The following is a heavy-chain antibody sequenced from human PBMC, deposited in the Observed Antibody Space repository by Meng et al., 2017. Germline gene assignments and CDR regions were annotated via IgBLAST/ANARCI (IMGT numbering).Heavy chain of an antibody. CDR2: IYWDDDK. D-gene: IGHD2-21*02. J-gene: IGHJ5*02. Sequence: QITFKESGPTLVKPPQTLTLTCTFSGFSLSTSGVGVGWIRQPPGKALEWLALIYWDDDKRYSPSLKSRLTITKDTSKNQVVLTMTNMDPVDTATYYCAHRRGDSREGWFDPWGQGTLVTVSS. CDR3: AHRRGDSREGWFDP. V-gene: IGHV2-5*02. CDR1: GFSLSTSGVG.